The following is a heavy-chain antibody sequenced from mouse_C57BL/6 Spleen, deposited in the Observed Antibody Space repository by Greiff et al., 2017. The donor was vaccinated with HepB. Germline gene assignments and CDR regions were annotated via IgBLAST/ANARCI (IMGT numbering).Heavy chain of an antibody. D-gene: IGHD2-5*01. J-gene: IGHJ4*01. V-gene: IGHV1-7*01. CDR3: AIDYSNYGGAMDY. CDR2: INPSSGYT. CDR1: GYTFTSYW. Sequence: QVQLQQSGAELAKPGASVKLSCKASGYTFTSYWMHWVKQRPGQGLEWIGYINPSSGYTKYNQKFKDKATLTADKSSSTAYMQLSSLTSEDAAVYYLAIDYSNYGGAMDYWGQGTSVTVSS.